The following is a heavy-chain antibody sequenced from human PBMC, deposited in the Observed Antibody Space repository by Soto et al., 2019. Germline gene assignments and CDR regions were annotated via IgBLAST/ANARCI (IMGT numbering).Heavy chain of an antibody. D-gene: IGHD2-15*01. J-gene: IGHJ4*02. V-gene: IGHV3-21*04. CDR1: GFTFSSYS. CDR3: ARGGRPTSPYFGY. CDR2: ISSSSSYI. Sequence: AGGSLRLSCAASGFTFSSYSMNWVRQAPGKGLEWVSSISSSSSYIYYADSVKGRFTISRDNAKNSLYLQMNSLRAEDTAVYYCARGGRPTSPYFGYWGQGTLVTVSS.